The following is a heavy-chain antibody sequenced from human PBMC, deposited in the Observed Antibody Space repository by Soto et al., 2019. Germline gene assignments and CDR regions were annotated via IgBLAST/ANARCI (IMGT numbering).Heavy chain of an antibody. J-gene: IGHJ4*02. CDR2: VSGSGGST. D-gene: IGHD6-13*01. CDR3: ARRGPGTYFDY. CDR1: GFTFSSYA. V-gene: IGHV3-23*01. Sequence: EVQLLESGGGLVQPGGSLRLSCAASGFTFSSYAMRWVRQAPGKGLEWVSAVSGSGGSTYYADSVKGRFTTSRDNSKHTLYLQMNSLRAEDTAVYYCARRGPGTYFDYWGQGTLVTVSS.